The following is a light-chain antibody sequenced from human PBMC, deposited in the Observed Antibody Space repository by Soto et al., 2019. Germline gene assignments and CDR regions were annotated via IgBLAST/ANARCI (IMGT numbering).Light chain of an antibody. CDR2: AAS. V-gene: IGKV1-8*01. CDR3: QQYYSYPLT. J-gene: IGKJ4*01. CDR1: QGISSY. Sequence: AIRMTQSPSSFSASTGDRVTITCRASQGISSYLAWYQQKPGKAPKLLIYAASTVQSGVPSRFSGSGSGTDFTLTISCLQSEDFPTYYCQQYYSYPLTFGGGTKVEIK.